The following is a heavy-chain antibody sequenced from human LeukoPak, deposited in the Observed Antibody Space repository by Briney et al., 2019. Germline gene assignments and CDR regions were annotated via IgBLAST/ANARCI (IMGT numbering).Heavy chain of an antibody. V-gene: IGHV3-7*01. Sequence: GGSLRLSCAASGFAFSDFWMSWVRQAPGKGLEWVANIRHDGNAKNYVPSVRGRFTISRDNAKNSLYLQMNSLTVEDTAVYYCAREISSWYRTEGRFDPWGQGTLVTVSS. J-gene: IGHJ5*02. CDR3: AREISSWYRTEGRFDP. D-gene: IGHD6-13*01. CDR1: GFAFSDFW. CDR2: IRHDGNAK.